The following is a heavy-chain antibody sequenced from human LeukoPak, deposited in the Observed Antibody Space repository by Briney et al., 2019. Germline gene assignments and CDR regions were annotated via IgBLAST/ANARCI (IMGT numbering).Heavy chain of an antibody. Sequence: ASVKVSCKASGGTFNNYAISWVRQAPGQGLEWMGRIIPILGIANYAQKFQGRVTITADKFTSTAYMELSSLRSEDTAVYYCATGPGNYYGSPDPWGQGTLVTVSS. D-gene: IGHD3-10*01. CDR3: ATGPGNYYGSPDP. CDR1: GGTFNNYA. CDR2: IIPILGIA. J-gene: IGHJ5*02. V-gene: IGHV1-69*04.